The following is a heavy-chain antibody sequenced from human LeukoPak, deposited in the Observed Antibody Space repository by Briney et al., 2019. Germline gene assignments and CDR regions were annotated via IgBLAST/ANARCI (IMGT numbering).Heavy chain of an antibody. CDR3: ASFRYGSGSYVTS. V-gene: IGHV4-38-2*02. CDR1: GYSISSGYY. J-gene: IGHJ4*02. D-gene: IGHD3-10*01. CDR2: IYHSGST. Sequence: SETLSLTYTVSGYSISSGYYWGWIRQPPGKGLEWIGSIYHSGSTYYNPSLKSRVTISVDTSKNQFSLKLSSVTAADTAVYYCASFRYGSGSYVTSWGQGTLVTVSS.